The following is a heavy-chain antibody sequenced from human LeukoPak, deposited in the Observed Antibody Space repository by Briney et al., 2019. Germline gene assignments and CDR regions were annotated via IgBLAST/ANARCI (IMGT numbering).Heavy chain of an antibody. CDR1: GYTFTSYD. V-gene: IGHV1-8*01. CDR2: MNPNSGNT. Sequence: ASVNVSCKASGYTFTSYDINWVRQATGQGLEWMGWMNPNSGNTGYAQKFQGRVTMTRNTSISTAYMELSSLRSEDTAVYYCARGYWDCSSTSCYERFDPWGQGTLVTVSS. CDR3: ARGYWDCSSTSCYERFDP. D-gene: IGHD2-2*01. J-gene: IGHJ5*02.